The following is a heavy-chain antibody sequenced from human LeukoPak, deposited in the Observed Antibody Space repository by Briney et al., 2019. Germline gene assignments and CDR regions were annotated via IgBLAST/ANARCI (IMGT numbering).Heavy chain of an antibody. Sequence: GGSLRLSCAACGFTLSSYGMHWVRQAPGKGLEWVAFIRYDGSNKYYADSVKGRFTISRDNSKNTLYLQMNSLRAEDTAVYYCAKDLRYSGSPRGFDFWGRGTMVTVSS. CDR1: GFTLSSYG. CDR3: AKDLRYSGSPRGFDF. CDR2: IRYDGSNK. J-gene: IGHJ3*01. V-gene: IGHV3-30*02. D-gene: IGHD1-26*01.